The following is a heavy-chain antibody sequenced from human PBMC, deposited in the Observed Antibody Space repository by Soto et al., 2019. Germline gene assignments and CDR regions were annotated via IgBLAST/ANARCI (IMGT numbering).Heavy chain of an antibody. D-gene: IGHD3-16*01. CDR1: GFTFTSYS. V-gene: IGHV3-48*02. Sequence: LRLSCAASGFTFTSYSMNWVRQAPGQGLERVSYITSKSTTIKYADSVKGRFTVSRDNAKNSLYLQLNSLRDEDTAVYYCAREMGACSDSSCYPGPYDSWGQGTLVTVSS. CDR2: ITSKSTTI. J-gene: IGHJ5*02. CDR3: AREMGACSDSSCYPGPYDS.